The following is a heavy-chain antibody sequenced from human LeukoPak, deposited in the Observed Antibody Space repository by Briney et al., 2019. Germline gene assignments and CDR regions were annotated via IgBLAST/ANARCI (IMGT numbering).Heavy chain of an antibody. CDR3: AQNRLRYFDERYYYYGMDV. J-gene: IGHJ6*02. V-gene: IGHV6-1*01. CDR2: TYYRSKWYN. Sequence: SQTLSLTCAISGDSFSSNSAAWNWIRQSPSRGLEWLGRTYYRSKWYNDYAVSVKSRITINPDTSKNQFSLQLNSVTPEDTAVYYCAQNRLRYFDERYYYYGMDVWGQGTTVTVSS. D-gene: IGHD3-9*01. CDR1: GDSFSSNSAA.